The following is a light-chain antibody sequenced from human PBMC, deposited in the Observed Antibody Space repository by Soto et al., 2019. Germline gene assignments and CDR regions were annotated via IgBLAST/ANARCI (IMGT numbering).Light chain of an antibody. Sequence: EKVMTQSPATLSVSPGDRATLSCRASQSVGSTLAWYQQKPGQPPRLLIYDASTRATGIPARFSGSGSGTEFTLTISSLQSEDFAVYYCQQYNTWPRTFGQGTKVDI. CDR3: QQYNTWPRT. J-gene: IGKJ1*01. CDR1: QSVGST. V-gene: IGKV3-15*01. CDR2: DAS.